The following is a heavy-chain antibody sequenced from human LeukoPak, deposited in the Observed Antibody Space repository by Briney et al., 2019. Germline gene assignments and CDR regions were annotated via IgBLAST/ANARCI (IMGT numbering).Heavy chain of an antibody. D-gene: IGHD3-10*01. V-gene: IGHV4-34*01. CDR3: ARGKRGHYGSGAKIDY. CDR2: INHSGRN. CDR1: GGSFSGYY. Sequence: SETLSLTCAVYGGSFSGYYWSWIRQPPGKGLESMGEINHSGRNNYNTSLKRGVTISVDTSKNQFSLKLSSVTAADTAVYYCARGKRGHYGSGAKIDYWGQGTLVTVSS. J-gene: IGHJ4*02.